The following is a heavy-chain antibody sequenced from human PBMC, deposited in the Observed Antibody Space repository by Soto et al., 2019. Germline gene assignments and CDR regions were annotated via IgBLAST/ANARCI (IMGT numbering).Heavy chain of an antibody. CDR2: IYYSGST. CDR1: GGSISSSSYY. CDR3: ARQRDDCSSTSCYRVIDY. V-gene: IGHV4-39*01. Sequence: SSETLSLTCTVSGGSISSSSYYWGWIRQPPGKGLEWIGSIYYSGSTYYNPSLKSRVTISVDTSKNQFSLKLSSVTAADTAVYYCARQRDDCSSTSCYRVIDYWGQGTLVTVSS. D-gene: IGHD2-2*01. J-gene: IGHJ4*02.